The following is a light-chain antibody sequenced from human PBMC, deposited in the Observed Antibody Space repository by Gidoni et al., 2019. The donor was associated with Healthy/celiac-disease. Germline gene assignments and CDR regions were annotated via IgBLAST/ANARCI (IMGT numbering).Light chain of an antibody. Sequence: DIKRTQSPSTLSASGGDRVTITCRASQSISSCLAWYQQKPGKAPKLLIYKASSLESGVPSWFSGSGSGTEFTLTISSLQPDDFATYYCQQYNSYSPWTFGQGTKVEIK. CDR1: QSISSC. J-gene: IGKJ1*01. V-gene: IGKV1-5*03. CDR2: KAS. CDR3: QQYNSYSPWT.